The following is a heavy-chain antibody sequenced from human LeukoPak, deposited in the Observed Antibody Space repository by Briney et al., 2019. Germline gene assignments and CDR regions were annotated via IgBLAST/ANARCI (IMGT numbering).Heavy chain of an antibody. Sequence: GGSLRLSCAASGFTFSSYWMHWVRQAPGKGLVWVSRVYSDGSPTSYADSVKGRSTISRDNAKNTLYLQMNSLRAEDTAVYYCARGTAVGAYVDYWGQGTLVTVSS. D-gene: IGHD2-2*01. CDR1: GFTFSSYW. CDR3: ARGTAVGAYVDY. CDR2: VYSDGSPT. J-gene: IGHJ4*02. V-gene: IGHV3-74*01.